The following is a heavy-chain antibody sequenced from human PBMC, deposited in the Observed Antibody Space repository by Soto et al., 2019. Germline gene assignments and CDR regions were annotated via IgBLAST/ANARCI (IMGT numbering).Heavy chain of an antibody. J-gene: IGHJ6*02. Sequence: NPSETLSLTCTVSGGSISIYYWSWIRQAPGEGLEWIGYIYNSGSSNYNPSLKSRVNITLDTPKNQFSLKLSSLTAADTAVYYCARTGVTYRSGYYSFAMDAWRPGATLTVSS. CDR2: IYNSGSS. CDR3: ARTGVTYRSGYYSFAMDA. V-gene: IGHV4-59*01. CDR1: GGSISIYY. D-gene: IGHD5-18*01.